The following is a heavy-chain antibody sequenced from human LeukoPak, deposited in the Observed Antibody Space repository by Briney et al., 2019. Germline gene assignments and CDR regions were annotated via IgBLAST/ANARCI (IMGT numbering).Heavy chain of an antibody. CDR1: GGSISSSSYY. J-gene: IGHJ3*02. CDR2: IYYSGST. CDR3: ARDGTGSYYLFNAFDI. D-gene: IGHD1-26*01. Sequence: SETLSLTCTVSGGSISSSSYYWGWIRQPPGKGLEWIGSIYYSGSTYYNPSLKSRVTISVDTSKNQFSLKLSSVTAADTAVYYCARDGTGSYYLFNAFDIWGQGTMVTVSS. V-gene: IGHV4-39*07.